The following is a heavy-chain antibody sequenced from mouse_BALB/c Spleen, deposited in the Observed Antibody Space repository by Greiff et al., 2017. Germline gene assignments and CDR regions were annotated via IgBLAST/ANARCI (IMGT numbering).Heavy chain of an antibody. CDR3: ARSHYGNHWYFDV. Sequence: VQLQQSGAELAKPGASVKMSCKASGYTFTSYWMHWVKQRPGQGLEWIGYINPSTGYTEYNQKFKDKATLTADKSSSTAYMQLSSLTSEDSAVYYCARSHYGNHWYFDVWGAGTTVTVSS. J-gene: IGHJ1*01. D-gene: IGHD2-1*01. CDR2: INPSTGYT. CDR1: GYTFTSYW. V-gene: IGHV1-7*01.